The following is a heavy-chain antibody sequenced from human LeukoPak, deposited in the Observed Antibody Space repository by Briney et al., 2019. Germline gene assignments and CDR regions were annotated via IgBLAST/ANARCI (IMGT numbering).Heavy chain of an antibody. CDR2: ISWNSDSI. CDR3: AKDMCSSTGCHEFDY. V-gene: IGHV3-9*01. J-gene: IGHJ4*02. D-gene: IGHD2-2*01. Sequence: GGSLRLSCAPSRFTLYVYAMHGVRQAPGEGVECGSGISWNSDSIVYAHSVKGRFTISRDNAKNSLYLQMNSLRAEDTALYYCAKDMCSSTGCHEFDYWGLGTLVTVSS. CDR1: RFTLYVYA.